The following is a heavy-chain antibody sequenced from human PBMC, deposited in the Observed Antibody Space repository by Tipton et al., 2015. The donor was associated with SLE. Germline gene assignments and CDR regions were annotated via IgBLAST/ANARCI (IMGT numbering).Heavy chain of an antibody. V-gene: IGHV1-8*01. CDR3: ATGVEWWPHYMDG. J-gene: IGHJ6*03. CDR2: MNPNSGNT. CDR1: GNTLSSYD. D-gene: IGHD3-3*01. Sequence: QLVQSGAEVKKPGASVKVSCKASGNTLSSYDINWVRQATGQGLEWMGWMNPNSGNTAYAQKFQGRVTMTWSTSINTAYMELSSLRSEDTAGYYCATGVEWWPHYMDGWGKGTAVAVSS.